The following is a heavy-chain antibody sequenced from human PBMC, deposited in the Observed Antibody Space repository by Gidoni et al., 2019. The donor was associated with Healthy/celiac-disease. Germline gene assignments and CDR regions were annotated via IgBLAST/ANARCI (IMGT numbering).Heavy chain of an antibody. Sequence: QVQLVQSGAEVKKPGASVTVSCQASGYTFTSYAMHWVRQAPGQRLEWMGWINAGNGNTKYSQKFQGRVTITRDTSASTAYMELSSLRSEDTAVYYCASAGGLYSGYDYFVNWFDPWGQGTLVTVSS. CDR3: ASAGGLYSGYDYFVNWFDP. D-gene: IGHD5-12*01. CDR1: GYTFTSYA. V-gene: IGHV1-3*01. CDR2: INAGNGNT. J-gene: IGHJ5*02.